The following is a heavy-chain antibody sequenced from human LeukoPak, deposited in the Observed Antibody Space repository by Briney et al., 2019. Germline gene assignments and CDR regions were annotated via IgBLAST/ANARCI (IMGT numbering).Heavy chain of an antibody. CDR1: GFTSSSYW. D-gene: IGHD1-1*01. V-gene: IGHV3-7*01. J-gene: IGHJ4*02. CDR3: ARDLMRIGRGPEY. Sequence: GGSLRLSCAASGFTSSSYWTSWFRQAPGKGLEWVANMKQDGSESHYVDSVKGRFTIPRDNAKNSLYLQMNSLRAEDTAVYYCARDLMRIGRGPEYWGQGTLVTVSS. CDR2: MKQDGSES.